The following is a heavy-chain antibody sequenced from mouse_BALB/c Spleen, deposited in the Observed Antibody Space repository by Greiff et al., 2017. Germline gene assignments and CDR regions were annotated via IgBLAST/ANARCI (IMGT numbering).Heavy chain of an antibody. D-gene: IGHD3-3*01. CDR3: AREGWDYAMDD. CDR1: GFTFTDYY. CDR2: IRNKANGYTT. V-gene: IGHV7-3*02. Sequence: EVQLVESGGGLVQTGGSLRLSCATSGFTFTDYYMSWVRQPPGKALEWLGFIRNKANGYTTEYSASVKGRFTISRDNSQSILYLQMNTLRAEDSATYYCAREGWDYAMDDWGQGTSVTVSS. J-gene: IGHJ4*01.